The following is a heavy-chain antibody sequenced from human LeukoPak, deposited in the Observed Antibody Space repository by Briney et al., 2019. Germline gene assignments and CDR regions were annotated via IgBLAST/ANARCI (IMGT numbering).Heavy chain of an antibody. J-gene: IGHJ6*02. CDR1: GYTFTSYD. Sequence: ASVKVSCKASGYTFTSYDINWVRQATGQGFEWMGWMNPNSGNTGYVQKFQGRVTMTRNTSISTAYMELSSLRSEDTAVYYCARDSTTDVDTGLSRYYGMDVWGQGTTVTVSS. CDR2: MNPNSGNT. V-gene: IGHV1-8*01. D-gene: IGHD4-11*01. CDR3: ARDSTTDVDTGLSRYYGMDV.